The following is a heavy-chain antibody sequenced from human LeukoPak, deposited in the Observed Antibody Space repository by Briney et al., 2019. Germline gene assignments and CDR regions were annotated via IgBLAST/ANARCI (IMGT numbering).Heavy chain of an antibody. J-gene: IGHJ4*02. Sequence: PSETLSFTCTVSGGSISNYYWTWIRQPPGRGLEWIGHIYYSGSTYYNPSLKSRVTISVDTSKNQFTLKLRSVTAADTAVYFCARRAWLLDYWGQGALVTVSS. CDR1: GGSISNYY. CDR2: IYYSGST. D-gene: IGHD5-12*01. CDR3: ARRAWLLDY. V-gene: IGHV4-59*08.